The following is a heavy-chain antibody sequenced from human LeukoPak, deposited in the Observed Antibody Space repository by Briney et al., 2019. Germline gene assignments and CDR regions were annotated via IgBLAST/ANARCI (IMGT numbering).Heavy chain of an antibody. V-gene: IGHV4-59*01. J-gene: IGHJ6*03. CDR3: ARWYYYYMDV. CDR2: IYYSGST. Sequence: SETLSLTCAVYGGSFSGYYWSWIRQPPGKGLEWIGYIYYSGSTNYNPSLKSRVTISVDTSKNQFSLKLSSVTAADTAVYYCARWYYYYMDVWGKGTTVTVSS. CDR1: GGSFSGYY.